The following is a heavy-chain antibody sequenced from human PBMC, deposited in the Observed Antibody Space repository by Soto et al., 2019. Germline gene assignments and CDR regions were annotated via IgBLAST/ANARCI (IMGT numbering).Heavy chain of an antibody. CDR3: ARDQVITFGGGAYYYYGMDV. CDR2: INAGNGNT. CDR1: GYTFTSYA. Sequence: ASVKVSCKASGYTFTSYAMHWVRQAPGQRLEWMGWINAGNGNTKYSQKFQGRVTITRDTSASTAYMELSRLRSDDTAVYYCARDQVITFGGGAYYYYGMDVWGQGTTVTVSS. V-gene: IGHV1-3*01. D-gene: IGHD3-16*01. J-gene: IGHJ6*02.